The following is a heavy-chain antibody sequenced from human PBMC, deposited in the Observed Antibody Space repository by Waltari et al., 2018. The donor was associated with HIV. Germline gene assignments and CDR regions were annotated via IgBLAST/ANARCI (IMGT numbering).Heavy chain of an antibody. D-gene: IGHD3-9*01. CDR1: GFTLSSYW. CDR3: ARDRHYDILTGSYFDY. J-gene: IGHJ4*02. Sequence: EVQLVESGGGLVQPGGSLRLSCAASGFTLSSYWMSWVRQAPGKGRGWGANVTQDGSEKYYVDSVKGLFTIARATAKTSLYLRRNSLRAACTAVYYWARDRHYDILTGSYFDYWGQGTLVTVSS. CDR2: VTQDGSEK. V-gene: IGHV3-7*01.